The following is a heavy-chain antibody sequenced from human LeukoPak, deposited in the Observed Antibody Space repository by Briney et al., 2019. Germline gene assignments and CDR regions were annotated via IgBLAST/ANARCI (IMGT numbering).Heavy chain of an antibody. CDR2: IIPIFGTA. J-gene: IGHJ5*02. CDR3: ARGTSGGSNWFDP. Sequence: GASVTVSCKASGGTFSSYAISWVRQAPGQGLEWMGGIIPIFGTANYAQKFQGRVTITADESTSTAYMELSSLRSEDTAVYYCARGTSGGSNWFDPWGQGTLVTVSS. D-gene: IGHD1-14*01. CDR1: GGTFSSYA. V-gene: IGHV1-69*13.